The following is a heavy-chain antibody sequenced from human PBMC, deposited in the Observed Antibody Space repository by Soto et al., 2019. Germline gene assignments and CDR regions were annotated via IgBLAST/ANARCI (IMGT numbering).Heavy chain of an antibody. CDR2: IIPIFGTA. D-gene: IGHD5-18*01. CDR1: GGTLSSYA. CDR3: ARRGYSYGRYYYGMDV. Sequence: QVQLVQSGAEVKKPGSSVKVSCKASGGTLSSYAISWVRQAPGQGLEWMGGIIPIFGTANYAQKFQGRVTITADESTRTAYMELSSLRSEDTAVYYCARRGYSYGRYYYGMDVWGQGTTVTVSS. J-gene: IGHJ6*02. V-gene: IGHV1-69*12.